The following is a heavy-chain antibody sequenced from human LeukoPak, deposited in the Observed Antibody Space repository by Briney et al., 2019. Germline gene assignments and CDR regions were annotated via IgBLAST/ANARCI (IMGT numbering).Heavy chain of an antibody. J-gene: IGHJ3*01. D-gene: IGHD2-15*01. Sequence: GWSLRPSCSASGFPFNTYAIHWVRQAPGKGLEYVAGISSNGDNTDFADSAKGRFTISRDNSKSTLFLQMNSLRAEDTAVYFCTRDSALLGVAFDLWGQGTVVTVSS. CDR2: ISSNGDNT. CDR1: GFPFNTYA. V-gene: IGHV3-64D*06. CDR3: TRDSALLGVAFDL.